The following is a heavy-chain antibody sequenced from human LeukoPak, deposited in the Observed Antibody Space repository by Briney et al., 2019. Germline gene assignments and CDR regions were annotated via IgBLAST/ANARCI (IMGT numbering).Heavy chain of an antibody. D-gene: IGHD3-22*01. CDR1: GGSISSYY. CDR3: ARHYDLYYYTHV. CDR2: IYYSGST. V-gene: IGHV4-59*08. J-gene: IGHJ6*03. Sequence: SETLSLTCTVSGGSISSYYWSWIRQPPGKGLEGMGYIYYSGSTNYNPSLKSRVTISVDTSKNQFSLKPRSVPSAHTAVYYCARHYDLYYYTHVWGKGTTVTVSS.